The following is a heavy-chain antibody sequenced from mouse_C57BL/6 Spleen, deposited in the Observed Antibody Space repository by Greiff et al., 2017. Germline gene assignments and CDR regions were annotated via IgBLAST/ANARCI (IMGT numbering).Heavy chain of an antibody. J-gene: IGHJ3*01. D-gene: IGHD2-4*01. Sequence: VQRVESGPGLVAPSQSLSITCTVSGFSLTSYGVDWVRQSPGKGLEWLGVIWGVGSTNYNSALKSRLSISKDNSKSQVFIKMNSLQTDDTAMYYCASDLADYDGGFAYWGQGTLVTVSA. CDR1: GFSLTSYG. CDR3: ASDLADYDGGFAY. CDR2: IWGVGST. V-gene: IGHV2-6*01.